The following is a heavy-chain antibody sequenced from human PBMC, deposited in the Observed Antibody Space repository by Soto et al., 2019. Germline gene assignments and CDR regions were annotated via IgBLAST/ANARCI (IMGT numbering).Heavy chain of an antibody. CDR1: GGTFSRHA. Sequence: QVQLVQSGAEVRKPGSSVKVSCKASGGTFSRHAISWVRQAPGQGLEWMGGIIPIFGTANHAQKFQGRVTIIADESTSTVYMELSSLRSEDTAMYYCAKSGAGPAVGWEPPDYWGQGTLVTVSS. J-gene: IGHJ4*02. D-gene: IGHD1-26*01. CDR2: IIPIFGTA. CDR3: AKSGAGPAVGWEPPDY. V-gene: IGHV1-69*01.